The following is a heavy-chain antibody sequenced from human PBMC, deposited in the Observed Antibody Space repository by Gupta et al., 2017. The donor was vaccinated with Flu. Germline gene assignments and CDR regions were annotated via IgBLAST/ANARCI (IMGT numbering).Heavy chain of an antibody. V-gene: IGHV3-13*01. D-gene: IGHD4-17*01. J-gene: IGHJ4*02. CDR1: GFTFSTYD. Sequence: ESGGGLVQPGGSLRLSCAVSGFTFSTYDMHWVRQVAGKGLEWVSAIGTAGDTFYPDSVKGRFTISRENARDSLYLQMSSLRAGDSALYYCVRGLGAYYTAWGYFDLWGQGTLVTVSS. CDR3: VRGLGAYYTAWGYFDL. CDR2: IGTAGDT.